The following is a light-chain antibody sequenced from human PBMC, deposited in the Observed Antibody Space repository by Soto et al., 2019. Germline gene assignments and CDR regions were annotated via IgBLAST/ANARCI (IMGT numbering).Light chain of an antibody. V-gene: IGKV1-13*02. Sequence: AIQLTQSPSSLSASVGDRVTITCRASQGISSALAWYQQKPGKAPKLLIYDASSLESGVPSRFSGSGSGTDFTLTISSMQPEDFATYYCQQFNSYPFGQGTKVDIK. CDR3: QQFNSYP. CDR2: DAS. J-gene: IGKJ1*01. CDR1: QGISSA.